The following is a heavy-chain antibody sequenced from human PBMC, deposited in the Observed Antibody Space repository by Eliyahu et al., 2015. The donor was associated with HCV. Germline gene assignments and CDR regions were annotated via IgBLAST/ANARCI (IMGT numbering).Heavy chain of an antibody. CDR1: GFPVXXNY. D-gene: IGHD3-10*01. V-gene: IGHV3-53*01. J-gene: IGHJ5*02. CDR3: AREIEYSGSSKRWFDP. Sequence: EVQLVESGGGLIQPGGSLRLSCAASGFPVXXNYXXWXRXAPGKGLEWVSVIXSGGDTYYAHSVRGRFTISRDTSKNTLYLQMNSLRADDTAVYYCAREIEYSGSSKRWFDPWGQGTLVTVSS. CDR2: IXSGGDT.